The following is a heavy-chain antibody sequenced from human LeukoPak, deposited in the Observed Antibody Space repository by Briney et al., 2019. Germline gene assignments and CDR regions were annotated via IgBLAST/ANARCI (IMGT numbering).Heavy chain of an antibody. CDR2: INTNTGNP. D-gene: IGHD6-13*01. V-gene: IGHV7-4-1*02. CDR3: ASRGEYSSSWYYFDY. CDR1: GYTFTSYA. J-gene: IGHJ4*02. Sequence: ASVTVSCKASGYTFTSYAMNWVRQAPGQGLEWMGWINTNTGNPTYAQGFTGRFVFSLDTSVSTAYLQISSLRAEDTAVYYCASRGEYSSSWYYFDYWGQGTLVTVSS.